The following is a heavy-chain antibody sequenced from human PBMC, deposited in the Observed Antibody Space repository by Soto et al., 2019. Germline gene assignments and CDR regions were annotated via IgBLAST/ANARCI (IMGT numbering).Heavy chain of an antibody. D-gene: IGHD3-10*01. Sequence: ASVEASCKASRYSYTSYGISWVRQDHGQGLEWMGWISACNGNTNYAQKLQGRVTMTTDTSTSTAYMELRSLRSDDTAVYYCARDHVTMVRGAPAADYRGQGTLVTVSS. CDR3: ARDHVTMVRGAPAADY. CDR1: RYSYTSYG. J-gene: IGHJ4*02. CDR2: ISACNGNT. V-gene: IGHV1-18*01.